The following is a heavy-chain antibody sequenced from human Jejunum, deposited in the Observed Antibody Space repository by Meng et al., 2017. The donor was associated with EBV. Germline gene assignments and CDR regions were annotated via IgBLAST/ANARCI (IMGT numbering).Heavy chain of an antibody. V-gene: IGHV4-61*01. CDR2: IYYSGST. CDR1: GGSVNSGNVY. D-gene: IGHD5-12*01. J-gene: IGHJ4*02. CDR3: AGLRYSGYDRAFDY. Sequence: RLRESGPGRVKPSETLSLTCTVSGGSVNSGNVYWSWIRQPPGKGLEWIGYIYYSGSTNYIPSLKSRITISLDTSKNQFSLKLSSVTAADTAVYYCAGLRYSGYDRAFDYWGQGALVTVSS.